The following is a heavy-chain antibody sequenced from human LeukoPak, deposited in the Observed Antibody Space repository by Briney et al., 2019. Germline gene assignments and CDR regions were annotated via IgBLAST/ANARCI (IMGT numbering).Heavy chain of an antibody. Sequence: PGGSLRLSCAASGFTFSSFGMHWVRQAPGKGLEWVAVIWYDGSNKYYADSVKGRFAISRDNSKNTLYLQMNSVRAEDTAVYYCAKPAGPYDSSADCFGSLPRGDYWGQGTLVTVSS. CDR3: AKPAGPYDSSADCFGSLPRGDY. V-gene: IGHV3-33*06. CDR2: IWYDGSNK. J-gene: IGHJ4*02. CDR1: GFTFSSFG. D-gene: IGHD3-22*01.